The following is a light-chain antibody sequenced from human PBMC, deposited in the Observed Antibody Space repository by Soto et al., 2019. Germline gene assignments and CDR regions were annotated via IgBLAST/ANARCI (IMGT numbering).Light chain of an antibody. CDR3: QAWDSSTVV. Sequence: SYELTQPPSVSVSPGQTASITCSGDKLGNKYACWYQRKPGQSPALVIYQDSKRPSGIPERFSGSNSGNTATLTISGTQAMDEADYYCQAWDSSTVVFGGGTKLTVL. J-gene: IGLJ2*01. V-gene: IGLV3-1*01. CDR1: KLGNKY. CDR2: QDS.